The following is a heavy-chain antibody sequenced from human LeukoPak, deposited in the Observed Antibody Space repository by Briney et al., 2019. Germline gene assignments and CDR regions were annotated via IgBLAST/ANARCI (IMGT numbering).Heavy chain of an antibody. V-gene: IGHV3-30*02. D-gene: IGHD1-26*01. CDR2: IWSDGSNK. Sequence: GGSLRLSCAASGFTFSSYSMHWVRQAPGKGLEWVAFIWSDGSNKYADSVKGRYTISRDNSKNTLYLQMNSLRPEDTAVYYCAKSLGATRGYFEHWGQGTLVTVSS. CDR1: GFTFSSYS. CDR3: AKSLGATRGYFEH. J-gene: IGHJ4*02.